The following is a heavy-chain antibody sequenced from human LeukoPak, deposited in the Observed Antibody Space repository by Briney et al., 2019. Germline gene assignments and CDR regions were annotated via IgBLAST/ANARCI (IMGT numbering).Heavy chain of an antibody. Sequence: ASVKVSCKASGYTFTSYAMHWVRQAPGQRLEWMGWINAGNGNTKYSQKFQGRVTMTTDTSTSTAYMELRSLRSDDTAVYYCARGRVVATKTFDYWGQGTLVTVSS. CDR2: INAGNGNT. V-gene: IGHV1-3*01. J-gene: IGHJ4*02. D-gene: IGHD5-12*01. CDR3: ARGRVVATKTFDY. CDR1: GYTFTSYA.